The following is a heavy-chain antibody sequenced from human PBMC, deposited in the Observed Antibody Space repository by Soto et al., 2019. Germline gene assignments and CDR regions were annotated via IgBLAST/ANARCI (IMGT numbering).Heavy chain of an antibody. J-gene: IGHJ4*02. V-gene: IGHV1-2*02. Sequence: ASVKVSCKASGYIFTGFYIHWVRQAPGQGLEWMGGIKPDSGGTDYAEKFQGRVTITADKSTSTAYMELSSLRSEDTAVYYCGTSSGGSGTTLANWGQGTLVTVSS. CDR1: GYIFTGFY. D-gene: IGHD3-10*01. CDR3: GTSSGGSGTTLAN. CDR2: IKPDSGGT.